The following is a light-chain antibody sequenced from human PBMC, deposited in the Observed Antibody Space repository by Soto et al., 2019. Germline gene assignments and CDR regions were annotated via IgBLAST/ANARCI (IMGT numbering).Light chain of an antibody. V-gene: IGLV1-40*01. CDR1: SSNIGAGYD. CDR2: GAT. Sequence: QSVLTQPPSVSGAPGQRVTISCTGSSSNIGAGYDVHWYQQFPGAAPQLLIYGATNRPSGVPDRFAGSRSGSAASLAITGLQAEHEADYYCQSYDSSLSAWVFCGGTKLTVL. J-gene: IGLJ3*02. CDR3: QSYDSSLSAWV.